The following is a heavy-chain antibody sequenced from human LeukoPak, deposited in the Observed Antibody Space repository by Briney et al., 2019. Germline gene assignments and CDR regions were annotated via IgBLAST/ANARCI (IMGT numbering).Heavy chain of an antibody. D-gene: IGHD3-10*01. Sequence: SQTLSLTCTVSGGSISSGGYYWSWIRQHPGKGLEWIGYIYYSGSTYYNPSLKSRVTISVDTSKNQFSLKLSSVTAADTAVYYCARSPYYGSGSFYNWFDPWGQGTLVNGSS. CDR3: ARSPYYGSGSFYNWFDP. J-gene: IGHJ5*02. CDR2: IYYSGST. V-gene: IGHV4-31*03. CDR1: GGSISSGGYY.